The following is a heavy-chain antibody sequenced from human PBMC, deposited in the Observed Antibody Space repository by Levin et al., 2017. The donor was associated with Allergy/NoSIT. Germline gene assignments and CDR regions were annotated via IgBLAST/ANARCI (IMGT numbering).Heavy chain of an antibody. CDR1: KYTFTDYY. CDR3: ARVGILCSSTTCPFDY. D-gene: IGHD2-2*01. Sequence: GESLKISCKASKYTFTDYYIHWVRQAPGLGLEWMGWINPDSGGTDYAQKFQGRVTMARDTSISTAYMELTNLRSDDTAVYYCARVGILCSSTTCPFDYWGQGTLVTVS. CDR2: INPDSGGT. V-gene: IGHV1-2*02. J-gene: IGHJ4*02.